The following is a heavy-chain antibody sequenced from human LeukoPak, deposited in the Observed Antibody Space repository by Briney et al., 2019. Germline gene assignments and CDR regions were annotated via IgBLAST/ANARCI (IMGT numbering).Heavy chain of an antibody. V-gene: IGHV3-53*01. Sequence: GRSLRLSLAASALTVSIYYIGWGRDAPGEGLGRGSVIYIGGGRYSADSVRGRFTISRDTSKNIVFLEMTSLRVEDTAVYFCARGIDYWGRGTLVTVSS. CDR1: ALTVSIYY. CDR2: IYIGGGR. CDR3: ARGIDY. J-gene: IGHJ4*02.